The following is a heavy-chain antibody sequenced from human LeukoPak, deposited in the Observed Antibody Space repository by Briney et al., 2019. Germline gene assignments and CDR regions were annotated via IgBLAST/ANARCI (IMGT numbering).Heavy chain of an antibody. CDR2: MNQDGREK. CDR3: AKDSGTPSSETYYYGGAFDI. CDR1: GFIFRHYW. J-gene: IGHJ3*02. V-gene: IGHV3-7*01. D-gene: IGHD3-10*01. Sequence: QPGGSLRLSCAASGFIFRHYWMSWVRQAPGKGLEWVANMNQDGREKFYVDSVKGRFTISRDNAKNSLYLQMNSLRAEDTAVYYCAKDSGTPSSETYYYGGAFDIWGQGTMVTVSS.